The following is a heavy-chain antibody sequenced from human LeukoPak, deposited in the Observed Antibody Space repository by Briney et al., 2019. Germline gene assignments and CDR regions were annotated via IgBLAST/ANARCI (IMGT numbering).Heavy chain of an antibody. D-gene: IGHD3-10*01. V-gene: IGHV4-4*07. CDR2: IYTSGST. Sequence: SETLSLTCIVSGGSINSYYWSCIRQSAGKGLEWIGRIYTSGSTTYNPSFKSRITISIATSRNQFSLKLNSVTAADTAIYYCARDSGTTGEVKFDPWGQGTLVIVSS. CDR1: GGSINSYY. CDR3: ARDSGTTGEVKFDP. J-gene: IGHJ5*02.